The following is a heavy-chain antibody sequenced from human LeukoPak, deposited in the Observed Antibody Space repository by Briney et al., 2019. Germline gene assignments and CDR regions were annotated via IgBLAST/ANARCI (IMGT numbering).Heavy chain of an antibody. V-gene: IGHV3-23*01. CDR1: GFTFSSYA. CDR2: ISGSGGST. Sequence: GGSLRLSCAASGFTFSSYAMSWVRQAPGQGLEWVSAISGSGGSTYYADSVKGRFTISRDNSKNTLYLQMNSLRAEDTAVYYCAKDTGGSSIAALFDYWGQGTLVTVSS. CDR3: AKDTGGSSIAALFDY. D-gene: IGHD6-6*01. J-gene: IGHJ4*02.